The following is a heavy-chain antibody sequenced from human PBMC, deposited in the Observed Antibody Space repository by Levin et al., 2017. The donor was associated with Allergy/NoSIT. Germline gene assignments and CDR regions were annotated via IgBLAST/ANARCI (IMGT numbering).Heavy chain of an antibody. J-gene: IGHJ6*02. CDR1: GGSISSYY. Sequence: SQTLSLTCTVSGGSISSYYWSWIRQPPGKGLEWIGYIYYSGSTNYNPSLKSRVTISVDTSKNQFSLKLSSVTAADTAVYYCARYKTDCSGGSCYFGDYYYGMDVWGQGTTVTVSS. CDR2: IYYSGST. D-gene: IGHD2-15*01. V-gene: IGHV4-59*01. CDR3: ARYKTDCSGGSCYFGDYYYGMDV.